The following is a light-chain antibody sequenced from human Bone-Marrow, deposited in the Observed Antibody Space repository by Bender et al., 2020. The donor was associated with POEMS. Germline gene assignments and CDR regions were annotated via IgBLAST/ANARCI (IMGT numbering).Light chain of an antibody. CDR2: INN. V-gene: IGLV1-44*01. J-gene: IGLJ3*02. CDR3: AAWEDSLNGWV. CDR1: SGDIGTYNL. Sequence: QSALAQPASVSGSPGQSITISCTGTSGDIGTYNLVSWYQQLPGTAPKLLIYINNQRPSGVPDRFSGSKSGTSASLAISGLQSEDEAGYYCAAWEDSLNGWVFGGGTKLTVL.